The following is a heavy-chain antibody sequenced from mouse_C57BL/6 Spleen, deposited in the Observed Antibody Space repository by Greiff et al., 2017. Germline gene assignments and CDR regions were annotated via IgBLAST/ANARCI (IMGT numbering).Heavy chain of an antibody. CDR1: GFTFSSYA. CDR3: TRLYYYGSSPRYFDY. V-gene: IGHV5-9-1*02. D-gene: IGHD1-1*01. Sequence: DVQLVESGEGLVKPGGSLKLSCAASGFTFSSYAMSWVRQTPEKRLEWVAYISSGGDYIYYADTVKGRFTISRDNARNTLYLQMSSLKSEDTAMYYCTRLYYYGSSPRYFDYWGQGTTLTVSS. CDR2: ISSGGDYI. J-gene: IGHJ2*01.